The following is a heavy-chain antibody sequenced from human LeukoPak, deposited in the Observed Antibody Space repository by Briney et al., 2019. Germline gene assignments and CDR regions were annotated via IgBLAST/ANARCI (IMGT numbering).Heavy chain of an antibody. D-gene: IGHD6-13*01. J-gene: IGHJ4*02. CDR2: IYPGDSDT. CDR1: GYSFTSYW. CDR3: ARTLSSSWPYFDY. Sequence: GESLKISCKGSGYSFTSYWIGWVRQLPGKGLEWMGIIYPGDSDTRYSPSFQGQVTISADKSISTAYLQWGSLKASDTAMYYCARTLSSSWPYFDYWGQGTLVTVSS. V-gene: IGHV5-51*01.